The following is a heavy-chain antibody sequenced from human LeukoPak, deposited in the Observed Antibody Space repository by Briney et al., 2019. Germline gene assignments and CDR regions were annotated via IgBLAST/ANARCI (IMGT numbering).Heavy chain of an antibody. CDR1: GYTFTDFF. CDR3: ARQSGNYVD. D-gene: IGHD3-10*02. V-gene: IGHV1-2*06. J-gene: IGHJ4*02. CDR2: INPKSGGT. Sequence: GASVKVSCKASGYTFTDFFIHWVRQAPGQGLEWMGRINPKSGGTNSVQKFQDRVTMTSDTSITTAYMELSRLRSDDTAVYYCARQSGNYVDWGQGTLVTVSS.